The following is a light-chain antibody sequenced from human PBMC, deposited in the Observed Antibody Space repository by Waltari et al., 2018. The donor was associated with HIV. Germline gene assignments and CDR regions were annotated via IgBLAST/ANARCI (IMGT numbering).Light chain of an antibody. Sequence: DIVMTQSPDSLPVSLGERATINCTSSRSILYSSDNRNYLAWYQQKPRQPPKLLISWASTRESGVPDRFSGSGSGKDFTLTITRLQAEDVAVYHCQQYFRIPPTFGGGTKVEIK. V-gene: IGKV4-1*01. CDR2: WAS. J-gene: IGKJ4*01. CDR3: QQYFRIPPT. CDR1: RSILYSSDNRNY.